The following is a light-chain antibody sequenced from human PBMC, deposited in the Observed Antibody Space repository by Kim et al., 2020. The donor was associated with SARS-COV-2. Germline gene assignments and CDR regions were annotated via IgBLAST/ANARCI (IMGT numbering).Light chain of an antibody. V-gene: IGLV3-19*01. CDR2: GKN. CDR1: SLRSYY. CDR3: NSRDSSGNDLV. Sequence: SELPQDPAVSVALGQTVRITCQGDSLRSYYASWYQQKPGQAPVLVIYGKNNRPSGIPDRFSGSSSGNTASLTITGAQAEDEADYYCNSRDSSGNDLVFGTGTKVTVL. J-gene: IGLJ1*01.